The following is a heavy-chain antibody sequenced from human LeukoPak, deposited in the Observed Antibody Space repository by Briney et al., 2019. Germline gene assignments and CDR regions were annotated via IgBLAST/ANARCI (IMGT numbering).Heavy chain of an antibody. D-gene: IGHD3-22*01. CDR3: AKDDNKYFYDSSGYYQYYFDY. CDR1: GFTFSSYA. CDR2: ISGSGGST. Sequence: GGSLRLSCAASGFTFSSYAMSWVRQAPGKGLEWVSAISGSGGSTYYADSVKGRFTISGDNSKNTLYLQMNSLRAEDTAVYYCAKDDNKYFYDSSGYYQYYFDYWGQGTLVTVSS. J-gene: IGHJ4*02. V-gene: IGHV3-23*01.